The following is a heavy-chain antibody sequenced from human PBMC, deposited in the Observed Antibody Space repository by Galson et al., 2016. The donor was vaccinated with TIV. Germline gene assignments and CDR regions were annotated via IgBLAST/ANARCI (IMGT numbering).Heavy chain of an antibody. CDR2: LIPIFGTT. J-gene: IGHJ4*02. V-gene: IGHV1-69*13. D-gene: IGHD5-18*01. CDR3: AKDPYIYGSYLDH. Sequence: SVKVSCKASGGLVSNYAISWVRQAPGQGLEWMGGLIPIFGTTKYAQKFQGRVTITADESTRIVNMELSSLRSEDTAVYYCAKDPYIYGSYLDHWGQGTLVTVSS. CDR1: GGLVSNYA.